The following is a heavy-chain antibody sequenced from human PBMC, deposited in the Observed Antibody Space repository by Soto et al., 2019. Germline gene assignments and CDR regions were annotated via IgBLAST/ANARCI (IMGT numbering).Heavy chain of an antibody. CDR1: GGSISSDGYY. CDR3: ARKKNYYYYMDV. Sequence: QVQLQESGPGLVKPSQTLSLTCTVSGGSISSDGYYWSWIRQHPGKGLEWIGYIYYSGSTYYNPSLKSRVTISVDTSKNQFSLKLSSVTAADTAVYYCARKKNYYYYMDVWGKGTTVTVSS. J-gene: IGHJ6*03. V-gene: IGHV4-31*03. CDR2: IYYSGST.